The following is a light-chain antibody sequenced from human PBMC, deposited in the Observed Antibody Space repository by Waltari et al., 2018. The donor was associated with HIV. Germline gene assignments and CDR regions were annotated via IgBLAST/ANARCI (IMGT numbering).Light chain of an antibody. CDR1: NVEDRT. CDR2: EDR. CDR3: QMWERSPDHPGV. Sequence: SYVLTQPPSVSVAPGKTAEITCAGANVEDRTVHWYQQKPGRAPVLVLYEDRGAPSGSVARVSGCNSGNTATLTISRVEAGDEADYFGQMWERSPDHPGVFGGGTRLTVL. V-gene: IGLV3-21*01. J-gene: IGLJ2*01.